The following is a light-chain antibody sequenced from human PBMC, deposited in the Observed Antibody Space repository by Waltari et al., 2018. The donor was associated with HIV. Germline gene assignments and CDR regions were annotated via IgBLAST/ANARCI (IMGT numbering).Light chain of an antibody. V-gene: IGLV1-51*01. CDR2: ENN. CDR1: TSNFGNDF. J-gene: IGLJ3*02. CDR3: GTWDTRLNGGV. Sequence: QSVLTQPPSVSAAPGQKVTISCSGSTSNFGNDFVSWYQHLPGAAPKLLIYENNNRPSGISDRFSGSNADTAATLAITGLQTGDEAHYYCGTWDTRLNGGVFGGGTKLTVL.